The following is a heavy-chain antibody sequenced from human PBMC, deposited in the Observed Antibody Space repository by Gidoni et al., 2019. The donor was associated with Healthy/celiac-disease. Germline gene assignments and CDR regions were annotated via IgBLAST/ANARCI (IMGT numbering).Heavy chain of an antibody. D-gene: IGHD6-6*01. J-gene: IGHJ4*02. CDR3: ARRGISSSILVGYFDY. CDR1: GGSISSSSDY. Sequence: QLQLQASGPGLVKPSETLSLTCTVSGGSISSSSDYWGWIRQPPGKGLEWIGSISYRRSTDYNPYLKSRVTISVDTSKNQFSLKLRSVTAADTAVYYCARRGISSSILVGYFDYWGQGTLVTVSS. V-gene: IGHV4-39*01. CDR2: ISYRRST.